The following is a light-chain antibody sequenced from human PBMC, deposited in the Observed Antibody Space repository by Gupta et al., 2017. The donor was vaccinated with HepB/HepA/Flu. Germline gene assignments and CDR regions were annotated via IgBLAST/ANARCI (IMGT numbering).Light chain of an antibody. CDR1: QSISSS. Sequence: DIQMTQSPSSLSASVGDRVTITCRASQSISSSLNWYQQKPGKAPNLLIYAASSLQSGVPSRFSGSGSGTDFTLTISSLQPEDFVTYYCQQSDSTPHTFGQGTNLEIK. CDR2: AAS. J-gene: IGKJ2*01. V-gene: IGKV1-39*01. CDR3: QQSDSTPHT.